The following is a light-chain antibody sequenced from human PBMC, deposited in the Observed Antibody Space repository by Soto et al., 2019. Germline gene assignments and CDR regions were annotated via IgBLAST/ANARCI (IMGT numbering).Light chain of an antibody. CDR1: QSVRSTY. Sequence: EIVLTQSPATLSVSPGESATLSCRASQSVRSTYLAWYQQKPGQPPRLLFYGASNRATGIPDRFSGSGSGTDFTLTITRLEPEDFAVYYCQQYGSSPPWTFGQGTKVDIK. CDR2: GAS. CDR3: QQYGSSPPWT. V-gene: IGKV3-20*01. J-gene: IGKJ1*01.